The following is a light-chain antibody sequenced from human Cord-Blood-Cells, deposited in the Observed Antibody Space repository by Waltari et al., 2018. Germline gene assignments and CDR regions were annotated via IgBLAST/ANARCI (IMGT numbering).Light chain of an antibody. J-gene: IGLJ2*01. CDR3: SSYTSSSTVV. V-gene: IGLV2-14*01. CDR2: DVS. Sequence: QSALTQPASVSGSPGPSITISCTGTRSDVGRYNYLPWYQQHPGKAPKLMIYDVSNRPSGVSNRFSGSKSGNTASLSISGLQAEDEADYYCSSYTSSSTVVFGGGTKLTVL. CDR1: RSDVGRYNY.